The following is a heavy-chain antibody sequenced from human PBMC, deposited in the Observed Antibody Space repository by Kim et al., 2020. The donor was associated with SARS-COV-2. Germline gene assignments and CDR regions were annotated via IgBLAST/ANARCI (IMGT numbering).Heavy chain of an antibody. CDR3: ASQGWYGYNWFDP. Sequence: YSPSLKSRVTRSVDTSKNQFSLKLSSVTAADTAVYYCASQGWYGYNWFDPWGQGTLVTVSS. V-gene: IGHV4-39*01. D-gene: IGHD6-19*01. J-gene: IGHJ5*02.